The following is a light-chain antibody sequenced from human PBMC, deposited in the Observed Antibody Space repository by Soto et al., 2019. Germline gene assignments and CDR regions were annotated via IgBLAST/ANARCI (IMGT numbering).Light chain of an antibody. V-gene: IGKV3-15*01. Sequence: EIVMTQSPATLSVSPGERATLSCRASQSISYNLAWYQQKRGQGPRLLIYGASTRATGIPARLSGSGSGTEFTLTISSLQSEDFAVYYCQHYNSWPPTFRQANKLEIK. CDR2: GAS. CDR3: QHYNSWPPT. CDR1: QSISYN. J-gene: IGKJ2*01.